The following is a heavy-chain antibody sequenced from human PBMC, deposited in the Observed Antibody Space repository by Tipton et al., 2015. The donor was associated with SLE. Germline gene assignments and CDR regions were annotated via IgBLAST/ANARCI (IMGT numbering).Heavy chain of an antibody. CDR2: IYTSGGT. CDR1: GGSISSGSYY. J-gene: IGHJ2*01. V-gene: IGHV4-61*02. CDR3: ARGPWQYFDL. D-gene: IGHD5-12*01. Sequence: TLSLTCTVSGGSISSGSYYWSWIRQPAGKGLEWIGRIYTSGGTNYNPSLKGRVTISVDTSKNQFSLKLSSVTAADTAVYYCARGPWQYFDLWGRGTLVTVSS.